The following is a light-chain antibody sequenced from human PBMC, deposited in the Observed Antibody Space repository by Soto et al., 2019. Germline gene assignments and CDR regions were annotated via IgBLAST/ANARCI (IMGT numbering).Light chain of an antibody. V-gene: IGKV3-20*01. Sequence: IVLTQCPGTLSLSPGERATLSCRASQSLGTSSLAWYQQRPGQAPRLLIYGASSRATGIPDRFSGSGSGTDFTLAISRLEPEDFAVYYCQQYVRSPWTFGRGTKV. CDR1: QSLGTSS. CDR2: GAS. J-gene: IGKJ1*01. CDR3: QQYVRSPWT.